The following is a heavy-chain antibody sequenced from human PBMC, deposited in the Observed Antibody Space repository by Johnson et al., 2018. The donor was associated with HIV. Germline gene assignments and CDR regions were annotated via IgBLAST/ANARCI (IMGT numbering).Heavy chain of an antibody. CDR3: AKDSSSWYGGAFDI. CDR2: ISGSGGST. Sequence: MQLVESGGGLIQPGGSLRLSCAASGFTVSSNYMSWVRQAPGKGLEWVSVISGSGGSTYYADSVKGRFTISRDNSKNTLYLQMNSLRAEDTAVYYCAKDSSSWYGGAFDIWGQGTMVTVSS. V-gene: IGHV3-53*01. CDR1: GFTVSSNY. D-gene: IGHD6-13*01. J-gene: IGHJ3*02.